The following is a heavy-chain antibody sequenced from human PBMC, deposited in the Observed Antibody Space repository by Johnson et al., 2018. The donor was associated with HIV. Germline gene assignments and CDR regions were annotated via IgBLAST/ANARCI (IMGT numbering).Heavy chain of an antibody. CDR2: MWYDGSNK. V-gene: IGHV3-33*04. Sequence: VQLVESGGGVVQPGRSLRLSCAASGFTFSTYGIHWVRQAPGKGLEWVAGMWYDGSNKDYADSVKGRFTISRDNSKNTLYLQMNSLRAEDTALYYCARDLGVGATTPGDAFDIWGQGTMVTVSS. D-gene: IGHD1-26*01. J-gene: IGHJ3*02. CDR3: ARDLGVGATTPGDAFDI. CDR1: GFTFSTYG.